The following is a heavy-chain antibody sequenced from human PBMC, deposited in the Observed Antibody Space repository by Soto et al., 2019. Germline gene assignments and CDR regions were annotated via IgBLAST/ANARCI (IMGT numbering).Heavy chain of an antibody. CDR1: GGTFSSYT. CDR3: ARDHGSGSRWFDP. J-gene: IGHJ5*02. CDR2: IIPILGIA. Sequence: ASVKVSCKASGGTFSSYTISWVRQAPGQGLEWMGRIIPILGIANYAQKFQGRVTITADKSTSTAYMELSSLRSEDTAVYYCARDHGSGSRWFDPWGQGTLVTVSS. D-gene: IGHD3-10*01. V-gene: IGHV1-69*04.